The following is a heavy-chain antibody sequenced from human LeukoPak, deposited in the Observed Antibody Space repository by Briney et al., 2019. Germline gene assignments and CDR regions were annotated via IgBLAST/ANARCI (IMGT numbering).Heavy chain of an antibody. CDR3: AREDVPAEYYYDSSGYYPSDWFDP. D-gene: IGHD3-22*01. CDR2: IYTSGST. CDR1: GGSISSYY. V-gene: IGHV4-4*07. J-gene: IGHJ5*02. Sequence: PSETLSLTCTVSGGSISSYYWSWIRQPAGKGLEWIGRIYTSGSTNYNPSLKSRVTISVDKSKNQFSLKLSSVTAADTAVYYCAREDVPAEYYYDSSGYYPSDWFDPWGQGTLVTVSS.